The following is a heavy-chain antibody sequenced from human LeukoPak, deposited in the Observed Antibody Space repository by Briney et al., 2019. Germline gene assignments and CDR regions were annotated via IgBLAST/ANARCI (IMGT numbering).Heavy chain of an antibody. CDR3: VKTMMTFGGVIRTDAFDI. J-gene: IGHJ3*02. CDR2: INNNGDST. V-gene: IGHV3-64D*06. Sequence: GSLRLSCSASGFTFSTFAMHWVRQAPGKRLEYVSGINNNGDSTYYSDSVEARLTISRDNSKNTLFLQMASLRAEDTAVYYCVKTMMTFGGVIRTDAFDIWGQGTMVIVSS. CDR1: GFTFSTFA. D-gene: IGHD3-16*01.